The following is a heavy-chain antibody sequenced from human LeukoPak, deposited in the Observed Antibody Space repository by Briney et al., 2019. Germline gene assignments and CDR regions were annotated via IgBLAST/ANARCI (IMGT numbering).Heavy chain of an antibody. CDR2: INSDGSST. V-gene: IGHV3-74*01. Sequence: PGGSLRLSCAASGFTFSSYWMHWVRQAPGKGLVWVSRINSDGSSTSYADSVKGRFTISRDNAKNTLYLQMNSLRAEDTAVYYCARRRTGTNYFDYWGQGTLVTVSS. CDR1: GFTFSSYW. J-gene: IGHJ4*02. CDR3: ARRRTGTNYFDY. D-gene: IGHD1-1*01.